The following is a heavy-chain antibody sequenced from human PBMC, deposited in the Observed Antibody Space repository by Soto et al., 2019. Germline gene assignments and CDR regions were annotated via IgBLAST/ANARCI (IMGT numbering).Heavy chain of an antibody. Sequence: QGQLLQSGAAVKKPGASVKVSCKPSGYSFTTYGIAWVRQSPGQGLEGMGWISTYHDHTNYAQKFEDRLTMTKDTPTTTAYMELRGLTADDTAVYYGAKARTGGGYDRNVDSWGQGTLVTVSS. V-gene: IGHV1-18*01. CDR1: GYSFTTYG. CDR2: ISTYHDHT. D-gene: IGHD5-12*01. CDR3: AKARTGGGYDRNVDS. J-gene: IGHJ4*02.